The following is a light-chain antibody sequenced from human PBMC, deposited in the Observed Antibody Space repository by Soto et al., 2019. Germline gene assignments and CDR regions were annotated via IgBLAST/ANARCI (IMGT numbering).Light chain of an antibody. CDR1: QSVGSY. Sequence: EIVLTQSPATLSLSPGERATLSCRASQSVGSYLAWYQQKPGQAPRLLIYDASKMATGIPARFSGSGSGTDFTLTISSLQPEDFALYYCQQLSHWPFTFGPGTKVEIK. CDR3: QQLSHWPFT. J-gene: IGKJ3*01. CDR2: DAS. V-gene: IGKV3-11*01.